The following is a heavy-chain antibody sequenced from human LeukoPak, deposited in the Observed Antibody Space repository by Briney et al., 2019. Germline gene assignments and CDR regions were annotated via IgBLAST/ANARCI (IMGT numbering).Heavy chain of an antibody. V-gene: IGHV1-24*01. CDR3: ATKVRGVSYWYFDL. D-gene: IGHD3-10*01. J-gene: IGHJ2*01. Sequence: ASVRVSCKVSGYTLTELSMHWVRQAPGKGLEWMGGFDPEDGETIYAQKFQGRVTMTEDTSTDTAYMELSSLRSEDTAVYYCATKVRGVSYWYFDLWGRGTLVTVSS. CDR2: FDPEDGET. CDR1: GYTLTELS.